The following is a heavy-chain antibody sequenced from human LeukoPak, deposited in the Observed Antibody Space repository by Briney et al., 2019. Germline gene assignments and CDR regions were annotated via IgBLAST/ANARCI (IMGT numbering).Heavy chain of an antibody. J-gene: IGHJ5*02. D-gene: IGHD6-13*01. CDR1: GFTFSGYG. Sequence: GGSLRLSCAASGFTFSGYGMHWVRQAPGKGLEWVAFIRYDGSNKYYADSVKGRFTISRDNSKNTLYLQMNSLRAEDTAVYYCAKDRVAAAGIYNWFDPWGQGTLVTVSS. V-gene: IGHV3-30*02. CDR2: IRYDGSNK. CDR3: AKDRVAAAGIYNWFDP.